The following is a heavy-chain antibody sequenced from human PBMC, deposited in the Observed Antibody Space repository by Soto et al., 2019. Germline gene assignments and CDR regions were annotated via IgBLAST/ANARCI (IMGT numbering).Heavy chain of an antibody. Sequence: GGSLRLSCAASGFTFSTYGMHWVRQAPGKGLEWVAVISYDGSNKYYADSVKGRFTISRDNSKNTLYLQMNSLRAEDTAVYYCAKSAKYYGKYYYYGMDVWGQGTTVTVSS. CDR2: ISYDGSNK. CDR3: AKSAKYYGKYYYYGMDV. V-gene: IGHV3-30*18. CDR1: GFTFSTYG. D-gene: IGHD3-10*01. J-gene: IGHJ6*02.